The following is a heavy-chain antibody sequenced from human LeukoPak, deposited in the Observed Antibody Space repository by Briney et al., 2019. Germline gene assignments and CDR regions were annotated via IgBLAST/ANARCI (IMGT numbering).Heavy chain of an antibody. CDR3: ARVSGDFYYFDY. D-gene: IGHD2-21*02. V-gene: IGHV4-39*07. CDR1: GGSISRSSYH. J-gene: IGHJ4*02. Sequence: SETPSLTCTVSGGSISRSSYHWGWIRQPPGKGLGWIGTIYYSGDTYYNPSLKSRVTISVDTSKNQFSLKLSSVTAADTAVYYCARVSGDFYYFDYWGQGTLVTVSS. CDR2: IYYSGDT.